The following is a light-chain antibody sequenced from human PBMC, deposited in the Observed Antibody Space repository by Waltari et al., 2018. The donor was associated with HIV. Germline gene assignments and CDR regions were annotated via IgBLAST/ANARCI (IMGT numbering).Light chain of an antibody. CDR1: SSNIGAGYD. CDR2: GNS. V-gene: IGLV1-40*01. J-gene: IGLJ1*01. CDR3: QSYDSSLSGPRV. Sequence: VLTQPPSVSGAPGQRVTISCTGSSSNIGAGYDVHWYQQLPGTAPKLLIYGNSNRPSGVPDRFSGSKSGTSASLAITGLQAEDEADYYCQSYDSSLSGPRVFGTGTKVTVL.